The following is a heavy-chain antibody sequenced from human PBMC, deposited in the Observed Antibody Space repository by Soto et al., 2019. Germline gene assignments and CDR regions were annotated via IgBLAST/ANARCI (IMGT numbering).Heavy chain of an antibody. J-gene: IGHJ6*02. CDR1: GFNFKGYG. V-gene: IGHV3-23*01. Sequence: GVTLRLSCSASGFNFKGYGISWVRQSPEKGLEWVASINFFLGKTYYADSVKGRSTISKDDAKDTVYLHLNSLRSDDTAMYYCARGGVYGTDHYYRAMDVWGRGSPVTVSS. D-gene: IGHD2-8*02. CDR3: ARGGVYGTDHYYRAMDV. CDR2: INFFLGKT.